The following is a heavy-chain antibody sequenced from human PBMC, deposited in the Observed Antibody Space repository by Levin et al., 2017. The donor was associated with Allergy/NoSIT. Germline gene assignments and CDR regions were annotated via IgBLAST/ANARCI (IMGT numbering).Heavy chain of an antibody. CDR3: AKDRSSWSINWFDP. J-gene: IGHJ5*02. V-gene: IGHV3-33*06. D-gene: IGHD6-13*01. Sequence: PGGSLRLSCAASGFTFTTHGMHWVRQAPGKGLEWVAVIWYDGSTQYYADSVKGRFTISRDNSKNTLYLQMNRLRDEDTAVYYCAKDRSSWSINWFDPWGQGTLVTVSS. CDR1: GFTFTTHG. CDR2: IWYDGSTQ.